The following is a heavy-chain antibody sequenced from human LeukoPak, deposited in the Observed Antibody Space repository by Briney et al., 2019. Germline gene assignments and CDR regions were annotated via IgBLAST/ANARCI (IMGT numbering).Heavy chain of an antibody. D-gene: IGHD3-3*01. Sequence: PSETLSLTCSVSGGSISGDIYYWGWIRQPPGKGLEWIGEINHSGSTNYNPSLKSRVTISVDTSKNQFSLKLSSVTAADTAVYYCARGSSFYDFWSGYSHNWFDPWGQGTLVTVSS. V-gene: IGHV4-39*07. CDR2: INHSGST. CDR1: GGSISGDIYY. CDR3: ARGSSFYDFWSGYSHNWFDP. J-gene: IGHJ5*02.